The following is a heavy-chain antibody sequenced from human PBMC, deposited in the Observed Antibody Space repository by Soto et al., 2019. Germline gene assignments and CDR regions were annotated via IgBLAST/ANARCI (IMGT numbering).Heavy chain of an antibody. CDR1: GFAFLSYG. J-gene: IGHJ4*02. V-gene: IGHV3-30*03. D-gene: IGHD5-12*01. Sequence: QVQLVESGGGVVQAGRSLRLSCSASGFAFLSYGMHWVRQAPGKGREWVAFISDAESDKYYADSVKGRFTISRDNSENTVGLHMKRLRVEESSVYYWGGVVLGYVDPLDQWGQGTLVTVSS. CDR3: GGVVLGYVDPLDQ. CDR2: ISDAESDK.